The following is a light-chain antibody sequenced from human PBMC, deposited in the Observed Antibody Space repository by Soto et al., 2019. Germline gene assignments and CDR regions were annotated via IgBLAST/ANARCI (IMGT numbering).Light chain of an antibody. J-gene: IGLJ1*01. CDR3: CSYAGTGTWI. CDR1: SSDVGNYNL. CDR2: EGS. V-gene: IGLV2-23*01. Sequence: QSVLTQPASVSGSLGQSITISCAGSSSDVGNYNLVSWYQQHPGKAPKFMIYEGSKRPSGVSDRFSGSKSGNTASLTISGLQAEDEADYYCCSYAGTGTWIFGTGTKVTVL.